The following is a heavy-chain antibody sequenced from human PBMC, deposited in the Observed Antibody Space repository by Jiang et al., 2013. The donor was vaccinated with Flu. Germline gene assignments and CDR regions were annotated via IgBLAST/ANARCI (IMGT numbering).Heavy chain of an antibody. J-gene: IGHJ6*04. V-gene: IGHV5-51*01. CDR1: GYSFTSYW. CDR3: ARTLAAAGNYYGMDV. CDR2: IYPGDSDT. D-gene: IGHD6-13*01. Sequence: GAEVKKPGESLKISCKGSGYSFTSYWIGWVRQMPGKGLEWMGIIYPGDSDTRYSPSFQGQVTISADKSISTAYLQWSSLKASDTAMYYCARTLAAAGNYYGMDVWGKGTTVTVSS.